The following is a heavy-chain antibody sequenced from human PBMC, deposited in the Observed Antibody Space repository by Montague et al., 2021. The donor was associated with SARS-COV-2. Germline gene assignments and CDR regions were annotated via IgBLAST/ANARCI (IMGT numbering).Heavy chain of an antibody. V-gene: IGHV4-4*07. CDR3: ARVLPDPVRTQYAFDI. Sequence: SETLSLTCTVSGGSINDYYWTWVRQPAGEGLEWIGRIYSSGSANYNPSLESRVTMSLDTSKNRFSLNVNSVTAADTAVYYCARVLPDPVRTQYAFDIWGQGTLVTVSS. J-gene: IGHJ3*02. CDR2: IYSSGSA. CDR1: GGSINDYY.